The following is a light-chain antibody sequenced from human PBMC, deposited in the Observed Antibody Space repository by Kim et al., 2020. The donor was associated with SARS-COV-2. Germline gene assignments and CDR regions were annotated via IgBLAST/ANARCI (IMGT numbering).Light chain of an antibody. CDR3: QVWDSSTVV. CDR1: NSGSKN. J-gene: IGLJ2*01. CDR2: RDS. Sequence: SVALGQTARITCGGNNSGSKNVHWYQPKPGQAPVLVIYRDSNRPSGIPERFSGSNSGNTATLTISRAQAGDEAGYYCQVWDSSTVVFGGGTQLTVL. V-gene: IGLV3-9*01.